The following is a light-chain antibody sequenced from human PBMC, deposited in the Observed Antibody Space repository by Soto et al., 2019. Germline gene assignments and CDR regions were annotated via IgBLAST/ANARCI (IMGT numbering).Light chain of an antibody. V-gene: IGKV1-27*01. CDR1: QGISNY. J-gene: IGKJ3*01. CDR2: AAS. Sequence: DIQMTQSPSSLSASVGDRVTITCRASQGISNYLAWYQQKPGKVPKLLIYAASTLQAGVPSRFSGIGAGTDFTRTISSLQPEDVATYYRQQYNSAPRTFGPGTKVDIK. CDR3: QQYNSAPRT.